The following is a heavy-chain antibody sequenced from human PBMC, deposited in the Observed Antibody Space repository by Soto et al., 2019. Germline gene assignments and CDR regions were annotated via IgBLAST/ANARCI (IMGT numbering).Heavy chain of an antibody. V-gene: IGHV4-39*01. CDR3: ARHRDIAVAGSFWFDP. D-gene: IGHD6-19*01. Sequence: PSETLSLTCTVSGGSISSSSYYWGWIRQPPGKGLEWIGSIYYSGSTYYNPSLKSRVTISVDTSKNQFSLKLSSVTAADTAVYYCARHRDIAVAGSFWFDPWGQGTLVTVSS. J-gene: IGHJ5*02. CDR2: IYYSGST. CDR1: GGSISSSSYY.